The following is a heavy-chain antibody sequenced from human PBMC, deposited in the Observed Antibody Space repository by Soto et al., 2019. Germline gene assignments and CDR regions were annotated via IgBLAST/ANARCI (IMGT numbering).Heavy chain of an antibody. Sequence: SETLSLTCTVSGGSMSSNYWSWIRQSPGKGLEWIGFVYYGGTNYNPSFESRVTMSVDTPKNQCSLELSSVTAAYTAVYYCVSYRGAFYFDHWGQGALVTVSS. D-gene: IGHD4-4*01. V-gene: IGHV4-59*01. J-gene: IGHJ4*02. CDR2: VYYGGT. CDR3: VSYRGAFYFDH. CDR1: GGSMSSNY.